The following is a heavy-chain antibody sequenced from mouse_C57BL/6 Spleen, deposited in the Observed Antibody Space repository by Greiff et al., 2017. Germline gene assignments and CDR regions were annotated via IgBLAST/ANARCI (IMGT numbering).Heavy chain of an antibody. V-gene: IGHV5-4*01. J-gene: IGHJ4*01. CDR3: ASSYYYGSSYGAMDY. CDR2: ISDGGSYT. CDR1: GFTFSSYA. Sequence: EVQVVESGGGLVKPGGSLKLSCAASGFTFSSYAMSWVRQTPEKRLEWVATISDGGSYTYYPANVTGRFTISRDNAKNNLYLQMSHLTSEDTALYYGASSYYYGSSYGAMDYWGQGTSVTVSS. D-gene: IGHD1-1*01.